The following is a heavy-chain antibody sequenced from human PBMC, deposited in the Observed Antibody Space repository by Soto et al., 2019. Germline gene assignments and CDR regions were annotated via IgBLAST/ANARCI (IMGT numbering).Heavy chain of an antibody. Sequence: PSETLSLTCAVYGGSFSGYYWSWIRQPPGKGLEWIGEINHSGRTNYNPSLKSRVTISVDTSKNQYSLKLSSVTAADTAVYYCARGIKVISWFDPWGQGTLVTVSS. J-gene: IGHJ5*02. V-gene: IGHV4-34*01. CDR2: INHSGRT. CDR3: ARGIKVISWFDP. CDR1: GGSFSGYY. D-gene: IGHD2-21*01.